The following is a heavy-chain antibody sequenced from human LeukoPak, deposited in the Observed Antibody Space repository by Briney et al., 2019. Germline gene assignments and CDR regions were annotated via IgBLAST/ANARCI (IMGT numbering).Heavy chain of an antibody. V-gene: IGHV3-74*03. CDR1: GITFSSYW. D-gene: IGHD5-18*01. CDR3: AVGAGVDTVMPVNYYYGMDV. Sequence: GGSLRLSCAASGITFSSYWMHWVRQAPGKGLVWVSRINSDGSSTTNVDSVKGRFTISRDNAKNTLYLQMNSLRAEDTAVYYCAVGAGVDTVMPVNYYYGMDVWGQGTTVTVSS. J-gene: IGHJ6*02. CDR2: INSDGSST.